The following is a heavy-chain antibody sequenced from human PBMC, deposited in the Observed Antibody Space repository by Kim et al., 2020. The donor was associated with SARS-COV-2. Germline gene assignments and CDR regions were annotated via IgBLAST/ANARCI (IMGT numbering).Heavy chain of an antibody. D-gene: IGHD5-18*01. J-gene: IGHJ4*02. Sequence: GGSLRLSCTASGFTFGDYAMSWVRQAPGKGLEWVGFIRSKAYGGTTEYAASVKGRFTISRDDSKSIAYLQMNSLKTEDTAVYYCTREGYTAMVVVGFDYWGQGPLVTVSS. CDR3: TREGYTAMVVVGFDY. V-gene: IGHV3-49*04. CDR1: GFTFGDYA. CDR2: IRSKAYGGTT.